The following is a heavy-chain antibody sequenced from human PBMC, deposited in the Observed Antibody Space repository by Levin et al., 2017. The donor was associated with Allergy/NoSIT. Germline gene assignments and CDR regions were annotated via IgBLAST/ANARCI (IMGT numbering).Heavy chain of an antibody. V-gene: IGHV3-64D*06. J-gene: IGHJ4*02. D-gene: IGHD3-22*01. CDR1: GFIFSTDA. Sequence: PGGSLRLSCSASGFIFSTDALYWVRQAPGKGLEYVSAINTGGDSRQYADSVKGRFTISRDNSRNMLYLQMSSLRVEDTAVYYCVKFGWLSVGDYWGQGTLVTVSS. CDR2: INTGGDSR. CDR3: VKFGWLSVGDY.